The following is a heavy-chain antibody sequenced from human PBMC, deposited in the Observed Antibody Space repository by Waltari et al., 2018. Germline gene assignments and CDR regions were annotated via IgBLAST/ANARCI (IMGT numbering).Heavy chain of an antibody. V-gene: IGHV4-34*02. CDR2: TTDSERT. J-gene: IGHJ4*02. CDR3: ARGDGTGKYGY. D-gene: IGHD1-1*01. CDR1: GGSFRGYY. Sequence: QVQLQQWGAGLLKPSETLSLTCAVYGGSFRGYYWSWIRQPPGKGLEWIGKTTDSERTKYNPSLKSRISISVDTSKNLFSLTVFSVTAADAAVYYCARGDGTGKYGYWGQGTRVTVSS.